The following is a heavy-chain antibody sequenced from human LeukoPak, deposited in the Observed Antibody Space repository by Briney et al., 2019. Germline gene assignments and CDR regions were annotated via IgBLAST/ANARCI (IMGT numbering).Heavy chain of an antibody. V-gene: IGHV5-51*01. CDR1: GHSFTHYW. D-gene: IGHD3-3*01. CDR3: ARRITIFGDGNWFDF. CDR2: IYPGDSDT. Sequence: GESLEISCKASGHSFTHYWIGWVRQLPGKGLEWMGIIYPGDSDTKYSPSFQGQVTISADKSISTAYLQWSSLKASDTAMYYCARRITIFGDGNWFDFWGQGTLVTVSS. J-gene: IGHJ5*01.